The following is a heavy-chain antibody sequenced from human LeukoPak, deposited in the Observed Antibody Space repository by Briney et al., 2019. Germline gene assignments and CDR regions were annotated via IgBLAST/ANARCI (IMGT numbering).Heavy chain of an antibody. CDR2: ISYDGSNK. J-gene: IGHJ4*02. CDR3: ARIVVVTHLPFDY. CDR1: GFTFSSYA. V-gene: IGHV3-30-3*01. Sequence: GGSLRLSCAASGFTFSSYAMHWVRQAPGKGLEWVAVISYDGSNKYYADSVKGRFTIFRDNSKNTLYLQMNSLRAEDTAVYYCARIVVVTHLPFDYWGQGTLVTVSS. D-gene: IGHD3-22*01.